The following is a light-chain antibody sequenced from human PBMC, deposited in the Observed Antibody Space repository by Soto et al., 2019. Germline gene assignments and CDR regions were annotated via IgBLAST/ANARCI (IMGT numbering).Light chain of an antibody. CDR1: QSLTSSY. V-gene: IGKV3-20*01. Sequence: IVLAQSPGTLSFSRGERATRSCSSSQSLTSSYLAWYQQKPGQSPRLLIYGASRRATGIPDRFSGSGSGTDFTLTISRLEPEDFAVYYCQQYGNSPITFGQGTRLEIK. CDR2: GAS. CDR3: QQYGNSPIT. J-gene: IGKJ5*01.